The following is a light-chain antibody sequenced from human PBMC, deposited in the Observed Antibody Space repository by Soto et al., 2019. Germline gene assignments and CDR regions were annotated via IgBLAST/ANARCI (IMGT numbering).Light chain of an antibody. V-gene: IGLV2-8*01. CDR3: RSYAGSSKLV. Sequence: QSALTQPPSASGSPGQSVTISCTGSSSDVGAYNDVSWYQQNPGKAPNLLIYEVTKRPSGVPDRFSGSKSGNTASLTVSGLQSEDEADDYCRSYAGSSKLVFGSGTKLTVL. J-gene: IGLJ1*01. CDR1: SSDVGAYND. CDR2: EVT.